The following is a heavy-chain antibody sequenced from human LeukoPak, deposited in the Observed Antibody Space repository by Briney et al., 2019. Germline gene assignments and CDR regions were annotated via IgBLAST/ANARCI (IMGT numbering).Heavy chain of an antibody. J-gene: IGHJ4*02. CDR2: INHSVST. CDR3: ARGSSYCSSTSCYAWYFDY. V-gene: IGHV4-34*01. D-gene: IGHD2-2*01. Sequence: SETLSLTCAVYGGSFSGYYWSWIRQPPGKGREWIWEINHSVSTNYNPSLKSRVTISVDTSKNQFSLKLSSVTAADTAVYYCARGSSYCSSTSCYAWYFDYWGQGTLVTVSS. CDR1: GGSFSGYY.